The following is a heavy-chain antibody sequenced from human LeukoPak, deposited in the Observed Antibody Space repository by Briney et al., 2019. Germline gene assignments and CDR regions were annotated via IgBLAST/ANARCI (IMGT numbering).Heavy chain of an antibody. CDR1: GYTFTSYG. V-gene: IGHV1-18*01. J-gene: IGHJ4*02. CDR2: ISAYNGNT. Sequence: EASVKVSCKASGYTFTSYGISWVRQAPGQGLEWMGWISAYNGNTNYAQKLQGRVTMTTDTSTSTAYMELRSLRSDDTAVYYCARGRSSESPHLFDYWGQGTLVTVSS. CDR3: ARGRSSESPHLFDY. D-gene: IGHD1-26*01.